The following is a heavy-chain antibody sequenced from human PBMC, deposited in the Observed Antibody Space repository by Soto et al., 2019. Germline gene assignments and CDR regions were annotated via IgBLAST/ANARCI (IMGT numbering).Heavy chain of an antibody. CDR3: ASLTVAGDNWFDP. CDR1: GYTFTSYA. V-gene: IGHV1-3*01. J-gene: IGHJ5*02. D-gene: IGHD6-19*01. Sequence: ASVKVSCKASGYTFTSYAMHWVRQAPGQRLEWMGWINAGNGNTKYSQKFQGRVTITRDESTSTAYMELSSLRSEDTAVYYCASLTVAGDNWFDPWGQGTLVTVSS. CDR2: INAGNGNT.